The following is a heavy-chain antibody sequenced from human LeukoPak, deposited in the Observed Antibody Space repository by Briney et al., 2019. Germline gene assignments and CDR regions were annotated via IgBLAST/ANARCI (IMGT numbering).Heavy chain of an antibody. CDR2: ISAYNGNT. Sequence: GASVKVSCKASGYTFTSYYMHWVRQAPGQGLEWMGWISAYNGNTNYAQKLQGRVTMTTDTSTSTAYMELRSLRSDDTAVYYCARDKRAAANNWFDPWGQGTLVTVSS. V-gene: IGHV1-18*04. CDR3: ARDKRAAANNWFDP. D-gene: IGHD2-2*01. CDR1: GYTFTSYY. J-gene: IGHJ5*02.